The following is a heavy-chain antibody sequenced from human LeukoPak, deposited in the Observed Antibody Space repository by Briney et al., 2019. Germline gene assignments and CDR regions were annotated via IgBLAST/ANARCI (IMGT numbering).Heavy chain of an antibody. V-gene: IGHV1-69*01. Sequence: SVNFSCKASGVTFSTYAIRWVRQAPGQGLEWMGGIIPIFGTANYAQKFQGRVTITADESTSTAYMELSSLRSEDTAVYYCARPSFGGSLYYWGQGTLVTVSS. CDR3: ARPSFGGSLYY. D-gene: IGHD2-15*01. J-gene: IGHJ4*02. CDR2: IIPIFGTA. CDR1: GVTFSTYA.